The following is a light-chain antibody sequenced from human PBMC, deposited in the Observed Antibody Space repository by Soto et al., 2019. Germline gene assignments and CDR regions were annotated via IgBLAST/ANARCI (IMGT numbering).Light chain of an antibody. CDR2: AAS. CDR1: QSISSW. Sequence: DIQMTQSPSTLSASVGDRVTITCRASQSISSWLAWYQQKPGKAPKRLIYAASGLASGVPSRFSGSVSGTEFTLTLSRLQPDDFATYYCQRYDTYSWTLGPGTKVEIK. V-gene: IGKV1-5*03. J-gene: IGKJ1*01. CDR3: QRYDTYSWT.